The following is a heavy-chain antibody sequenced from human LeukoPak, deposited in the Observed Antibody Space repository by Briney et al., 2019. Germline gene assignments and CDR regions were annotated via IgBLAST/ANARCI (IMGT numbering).Heavy chain of an antibody. D-gene: IGHD3-10*01. CDR3: ARMTGYYGLGMDV. Sequence: AAVKVSCKASGYTFTSYGISWVRQAPGEGLEWMGWISAYNGNTKYAQKLQGRVTMTTDTSTSTAYMELRSLRSDDTAVYYCARMTGYYGLGMDVWGKGTTVTVSS. V-gene: IGHV1-18*04. J-gene: IGHJ6*04. CDR2: ISAYNGNT. CDR1: GYTFTSYG.